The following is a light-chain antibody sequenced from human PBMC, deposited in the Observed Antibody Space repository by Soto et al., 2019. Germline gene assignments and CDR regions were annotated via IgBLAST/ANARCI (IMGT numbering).Light chain of an antibody. CDR2: KAS. CDR3: QHYNSYSEA. J-gene: IGKJ1*01. V-gene: IGKV1-5*03. CDR1: QTISSW. Sequence: DTPMAHSRSTLCGTGGDRDTLPCRASQTISSWLAWYQQKPGKAPKLLIYKASTLKSGVPSRFSGSGSGTEFTLTISSLQPDDFATYYCQHYNSYSEAFGQGTKVDI.